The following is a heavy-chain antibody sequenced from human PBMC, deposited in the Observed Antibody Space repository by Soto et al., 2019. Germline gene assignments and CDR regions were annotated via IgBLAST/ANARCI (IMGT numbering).Heavy chain of an antibody. V-gene: IGHV1-46*03. D-gene: IGHD3-3*01. CDR2: VNPSGGST. J-gene: IGHJ6*03. CDR3: ARDQEPSTLYYGYGYMDV. CDR1: GYTFTSYY. Sequence: QVQLVQSGAEVKKPGASVTVSCKASGYTFTSYYIHWVRQAPGQGLEWMGIVNPSGGSTSYAQKFQGRVTMTRDRSTSTVYMEVSGLRSEDTAVYYCARDQEPSTLYYGYGYMDVWGKGTTVTVSS.